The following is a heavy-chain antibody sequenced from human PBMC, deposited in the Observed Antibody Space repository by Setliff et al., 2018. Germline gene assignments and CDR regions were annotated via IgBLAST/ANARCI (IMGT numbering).Heavy chain of an antibody. D-gene: IGHD5-12*01. Sequence: PSETLSLTCSVSGGSVTSHYWSWIRQPPGKGLEWIGFIFYSGDTNSNPSLKSRVTMSVDTSKNQFSLKLSSVTAADTAVYYCARDRGYSGYDGNDYWGQGTLVTVSS. CDR1: GGSVTSHY. CDR2: IFYSGDT. J-gene: IGHJ4*02. CDR3: ARDRGYSGYDGNDY. V-gene: IGHV4-59*02.